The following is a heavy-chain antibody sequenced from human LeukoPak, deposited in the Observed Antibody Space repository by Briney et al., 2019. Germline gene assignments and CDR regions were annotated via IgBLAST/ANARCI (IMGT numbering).Heavy chain of an antibody. V-gene: IGHV4-34*01. D-gene: IGHD1-26*01. CDR2: INHSGST. CDR3: ASSSWELTFDY. CDR1: GGSFSGYY. J-gene: IGHJ4*02. Sequence: SETLSLTCAVYGGSFSGYYWSWIRQPPGKGLEWIGEINHSGSTNYNPSLKSRVTISVDTSKNQFSLKLSSVTAADTAVYYCASSSWELTFDYWGQGTLVTVSS.